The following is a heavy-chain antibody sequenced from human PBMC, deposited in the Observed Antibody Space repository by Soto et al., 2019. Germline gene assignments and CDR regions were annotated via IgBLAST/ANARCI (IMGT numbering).Heavy chain of an antibody. CDR3: ASDLSGRADV. CDR1: GFTFSSYW. Sequence: EVQLVESGGGLVRPGGSLRLSCGASGFTFSSYWMHWVRQAPGKGLVWVSRMNEDGGTTDYADSVKGRFTISRDNAKNTLYLQMNSLRVEDTAVYYCASDLSGRADVWGQGTTVTVSS. D-gene: IGHD3-10*01. V-gene: IGHV3-74*02. J-gene: IGHJ6*02. CDR2: MNEDGGTT.